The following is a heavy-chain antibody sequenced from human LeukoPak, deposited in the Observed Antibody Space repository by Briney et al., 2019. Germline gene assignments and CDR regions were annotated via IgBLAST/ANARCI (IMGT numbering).Heavy chain of an antibody. D-gene: IGHD5-18*01. CDR1: GFTFSTYW. CDR3: ARAGYPYAFDI. V-gene: IGHV3-74*01. J-gene: IGHJ3*02. CDR2: ISHDGSSS. Sequence: GGSLRLSCAASGFTFSTYWMHWVRHAPGKGLVWVSRISHDGSSSSYADSVKGRFTISRDNAKNTLCLQVNSLRADDTAVYYCARAGYPYAFDIWGQGTMVTVSS.